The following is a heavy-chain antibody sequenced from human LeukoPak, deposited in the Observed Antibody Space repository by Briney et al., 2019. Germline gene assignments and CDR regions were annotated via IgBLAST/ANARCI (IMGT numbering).Heavy chain of an antibody. D-gene: IGHD2-2*01. Sequence: SETLSLTCAVYGGSFSGYYWSWIRQPPGKGLEWIGEINHSGSTNYNPSLKSRVTISVDTSKNQFSLELSSVTAADTAVYYCARTTKYQFKWAGFDPWGQGTLVTVSS. CDR3: ARTTKYQFKWAGFDP. CDR2: INHSGST. CDR1: GGSFSGYY. V-gene: IGHV4-34*01. J-gene: IGHJ5*02.